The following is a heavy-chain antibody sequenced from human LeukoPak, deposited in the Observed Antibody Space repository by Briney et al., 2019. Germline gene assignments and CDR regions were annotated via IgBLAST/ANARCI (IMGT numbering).Heavy chain of an antibody. Sequence: GGSLRLSCAASKFAFSSYAMSWVRQAPGKGLEWVSAISGGGGNTYYADSVKGRFTISRDNSKNTLYLQMNSLRAEDTAVYYCARDPGYSTGHLSFDPWGQGTTVTVSS. CDR1: KFAFSSYA. CDR3: ARDPGYSTGHLSFDP. J-gene: IGHJ3*01. D-gene: IGHD6-19*01. V-gene: IGHV3-23*01. CDR2: ISGGGGNT.